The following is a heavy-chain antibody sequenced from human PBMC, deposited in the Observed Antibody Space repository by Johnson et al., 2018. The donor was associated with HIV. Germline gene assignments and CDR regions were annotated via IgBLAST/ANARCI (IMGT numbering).Heavy chain of an antibody. D-gene: IGHD6-19*01. Sequence: QVQLVESGGGVVQPGRSLRLSCAASGFTFSSYAMHWVRQAPGKGLEWVAVISYDGSNKYYADSVKGRFTISRDNSKNTLYLQMNSLRAEDTAVYYCARGEEEQWLVLSPSISGGQNAFDIWGQVTMVTVSS. CDR3: ARGEEEQWLVLSPSISGGQNAFDI. CDR2: ISYDGSNK. CDR1: GFTFSSYA. V-gene: IGHV3-30-3*01. J-gene: IGHJ3*02.